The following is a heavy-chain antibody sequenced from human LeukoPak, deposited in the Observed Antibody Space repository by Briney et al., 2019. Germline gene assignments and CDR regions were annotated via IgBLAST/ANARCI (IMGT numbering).Heavy chain of an antibody. CDR2: IIPIFGIA. CDR3: ARDWYAYCGGDCYSPYYFDY. CDR1: GGTFSSYA. V-gene: IGHV1-69*04. J-gene: IGHJ4*02. Sequence: SVKVSCKASGGTFSSYAISWVRRAPGQGLEWMGRIIPIFGIANYAQKFQGRVTITADKSTSTAYMELSSLRSEDTAVYYCARDWYAYCGGDCYSPYYFDYWGQGTLVTVSS. D-gene: IGHD2-21*02.